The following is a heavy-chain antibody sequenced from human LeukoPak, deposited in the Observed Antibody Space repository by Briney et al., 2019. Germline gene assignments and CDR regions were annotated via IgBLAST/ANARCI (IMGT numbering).Heavy chain of an antibody. CDR2: ISTSSRYI. J-gene: IGHJ5*02. CDR1: GFTLSNYD. D-gene: IGHD2-2*01. V-gene: IGHV3-21*01. Sequence: GGSLRLSCAASGFTLSNYDMNWVRQAPGKGLEWVSSISTSSRYIYYKDSVRGRFTISRDDAKNSLHLEMSSLRAEDTAVYYCARADCSSSTCYLRRSWFDPWGQGTLVTVSS. CDR3: ARADCSSSTCYLRRSWFDP.